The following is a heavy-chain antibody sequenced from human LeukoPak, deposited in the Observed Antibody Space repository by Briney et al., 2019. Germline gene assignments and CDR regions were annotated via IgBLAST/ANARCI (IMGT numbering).Heavy chain of an antibody. CDR2: ISSSSSTI. Sequence: GGSLRLSCAASGFTFSSYSMNWVRQAPGKGLEWVSYISSSSSTIYYADSVKGRFTISRDNAKNSLYLQMNSLRAEDTAVYYCASSLLLYYYGSGSLEHWGQGTLVTVSS. CDR3: ASSLLLYYYGSGSLEH. D-gene: IGHD3-10*01. V-gene: IGHV3-48*01. J-gene: IGHJ1*01. CDR1: GFTFSSYS.